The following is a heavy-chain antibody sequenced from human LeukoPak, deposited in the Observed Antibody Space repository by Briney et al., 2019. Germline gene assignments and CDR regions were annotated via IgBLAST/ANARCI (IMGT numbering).Heavy chain of an antibody. CDR2: IIPIFGTA. CDR1: GGAFSSYA. D-gene: IGHD4-11*01. J-gene: IGHJ6*03. Sequence: GASVKVSCKASGGAFSSYAISWVRQAPGQGLEWMGGIIPIFGTANYAQKFQGRVTITADESTSTAYMELSSLRSEDTAVYYCARHYDYSNYDSYYYYMDVWGKGTTVTVSS. CDR3: ARHYDYSNYDSYYYYMDV. V-gene: IGHV1-69*13.